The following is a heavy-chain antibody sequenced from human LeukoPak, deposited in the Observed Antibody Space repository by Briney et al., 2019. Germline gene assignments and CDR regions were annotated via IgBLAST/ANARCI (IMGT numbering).Heavy chain of an antibody. D-gene: IGHD5-12*01. CDR2: IYSSGST. CDR1: GGSISSYY. V-gene: IGHV4-4*07. Sequence: SETLSLTCTVSGGSISSYYWNWIRQPAGKGLEWIGRIYSSGSTNYNPSLRSRVSMSVETSKNQFSLKLSSVTAADTAVYYCARERGYSGYDDYYHYMDVWGKGTTVTVSS. J-gene: IGHJ6*03. CDR3: ARERGYSGYDDYYHYMDV.